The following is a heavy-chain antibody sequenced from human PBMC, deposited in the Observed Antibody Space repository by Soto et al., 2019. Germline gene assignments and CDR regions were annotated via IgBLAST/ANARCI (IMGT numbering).Heavy chain of an antibody. Sequence: GGSLRLSCVASGFTFSIYWMHWVRRTPGQGLVWVSHTDSDGSFTTYADSVKGRFTISRDDAKNSLYLQMNSLRAEDTAVYYCARDLDYWGQGTVVTVSS. CDR1: GFTFSIYW. V-gene: IGHV3-74*01. CDR2: TDSDGSFT. CDR3: ARDLDY. J-gene: IGHJ4*02.